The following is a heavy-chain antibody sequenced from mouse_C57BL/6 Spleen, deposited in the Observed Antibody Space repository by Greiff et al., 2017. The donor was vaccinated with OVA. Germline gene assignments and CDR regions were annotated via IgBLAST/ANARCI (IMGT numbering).Heavy chain of an antibody. Sequence: VKLQESGPGLVQPSQSLSITCTVSGFSLTSYGVHWVRQSPGKGLEWLGVIWRGGSTDYNAAFMSRLSITKDNSKSQVFFKMNSLQADDTAIYYCAKNDYDGGYYAMDYWGQGTSVTVSS. D-gene: IGHD2-4*01. V-gene: IGHV2-5*01. CDR2: IWRGGST. CDR3: AKNDYDGGYYAMDY. CDR1: GFSLTSYG. J-gene: IGHJ4*01.